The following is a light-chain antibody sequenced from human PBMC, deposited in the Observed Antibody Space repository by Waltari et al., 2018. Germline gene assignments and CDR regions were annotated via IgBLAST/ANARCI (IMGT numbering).Light chain of an antibody. CDR1: QDIGGY. CDR2: KTS. V-gene: IGKV1-33*01. CDR3: QYFDNLPMFT. J-gene: IGKJ2*01. Sequence: DIQLTQSPSSLAASLGDRVTLTCRASQDIGGYLNWYQQQPGKAPKLLIYKTSILNTGVPSRFSGGSSRIDYTLTITNLQPEDIATYYCQYFDNLPMFTFGPGTKVEIK.